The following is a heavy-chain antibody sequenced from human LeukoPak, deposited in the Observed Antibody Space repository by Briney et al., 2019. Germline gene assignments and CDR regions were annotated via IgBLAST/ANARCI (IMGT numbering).Heavy chain of an antibody. CDR1: GLSFSNAW. J-gene: IGHJ4*02. CDR2: IKSKTDGGTI. V-gene: IGHV3-15*01. CDR3: TAYTEFFPF. Sequence: NTGGSLRLSCAASGLSFSNAWMSWVRQAPGKGLEWVGRIKSKTDGGTIGYAAPVKGRFTISRDDSKNTLNLQMNSLKNEDTAVYYCTAYTEFFPFWGQGTLVTVSS. D-gene: IGHD1-1*01.